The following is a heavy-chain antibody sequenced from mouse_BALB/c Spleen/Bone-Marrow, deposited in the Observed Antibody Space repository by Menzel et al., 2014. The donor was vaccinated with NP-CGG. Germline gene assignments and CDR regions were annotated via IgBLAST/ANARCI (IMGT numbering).Heavy chain of an antibody. Sequence: QVQLKEPGAKLVRPGTSVKVSCKASGYAFTNYLIEWFKQRPGQGLEWIGVINPGSGGTNFNEKFRGKATLTADKSSSTAYMQFNSLTSDDSAVYFCAREGYYGLDYWGQGTTLTVSS. CDR1: GYAFTNYL. J-gene: IGHJ2*01. V-gene: IGHV1-54*03. CDR3: AREGYYGLDY. CDR2: INPGSGGT. D-gene: IGHD2-1*01.